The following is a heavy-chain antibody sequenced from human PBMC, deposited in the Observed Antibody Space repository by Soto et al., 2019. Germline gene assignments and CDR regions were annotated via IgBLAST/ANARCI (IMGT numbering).Heavy chain of an antibody. J-gene: IGHJ4*02. V-gene: IGHV3-23*05. CDR2: IYGSGGGI. CDR1: GLPHNNFA. Sequence: VGSLRLSCTASGLPHNNFAMMWVRQAPGKGLECVAGIYGSGGGIQYADSVKGRFTISRDNSRSTVYLQMTDLRADDTALYYCAKDAVYNDGLWLMDHWGQGTQVTVSS. CDR3: AKDAVYNDGLWLMDH. D-gene: IGHD2-21*01.